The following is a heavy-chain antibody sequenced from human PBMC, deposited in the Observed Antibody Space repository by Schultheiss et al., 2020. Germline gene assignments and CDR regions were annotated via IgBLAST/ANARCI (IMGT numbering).Heavy chain of an antibody. CDR3: VRDRRATVTLDP. CDR2: ISSSSSYI. D-gene: IGHD4-17*01. CDR1: GFTFSSYS. J-gene: IGHJ5*02. Sequence: GGSLRLSCAASGFTFSSYSMNWVRQAPGKGLEWVSSISSSSSYIYYADSVKGRFTISRDNAKNSLYLQMNSLRAEDTAVYYCVRDRRATVTLDPWGQGALVTVSS. V-gene: IGHV3-21*01.